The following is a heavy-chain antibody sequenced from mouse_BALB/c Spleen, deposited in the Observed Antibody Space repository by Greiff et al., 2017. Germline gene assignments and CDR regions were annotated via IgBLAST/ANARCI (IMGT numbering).Heavy chain of an antibody. J-gene: IGHJ3*01. D-gene: IGHD1-1*01. Sequence: QVQLQQSGAELVRPGASVTLSCKASGYTFTDYEMHWVKQTPVHGLEWIGAIDPETGGTAYNQKFKGKATLTADKSSSTAYMELRSLTSEDSAVYYCTREYYYGRDFAYWGQGTLVTVSA. CDR1: GYTFTDYE. CDR3: TREYYYGRDFAY. V-gene: IGHV1-15*01. CDR2: IDPETGGT.